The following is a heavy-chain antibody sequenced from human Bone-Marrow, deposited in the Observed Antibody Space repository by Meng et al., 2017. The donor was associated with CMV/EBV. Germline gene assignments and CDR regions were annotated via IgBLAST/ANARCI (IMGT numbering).Heavy chain of an antibody. CDR3: AREVGRFTFGGVIGVFDY. J-gene: IGHJ4*02. CDR2: INPSGGST. D-gene: IGHD3-16*02. Sequence: TFTNYYMNWVRQAAGQGLEWMGIINPSGGSTSYAQKFQGRVTMTRDTSTSTVYMELSSLRSEDTAVYYCAREVGRFTFGGVIGVFDYWGQGTLVTVSS. CDR1: TFTNYY. V-gene: IGHV1-46*01.